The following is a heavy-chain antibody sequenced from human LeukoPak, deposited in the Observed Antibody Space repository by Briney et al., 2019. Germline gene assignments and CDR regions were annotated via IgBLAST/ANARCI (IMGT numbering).Heavy chain of an antibody. CDR2: IISKPDGGKT. J-gene: IGHJ4*02. CDR3: TTGGIGYDILTGYYPKYYFDY. CDR1: GFTFSNAW. D-gene: IGHD3-9*01. Sequence: PGGSLRLSCAASGFTFSNAWMSWVRQAPGKGLEWVGRIISKPDGGKTDYAAPVKGRFPISRDDSKNTLYLQMNSLKTEDTAVYYCTTGGIGYDILTGYYPKYYFDYWGQGTLVTVS. V-gene: IGHV3-15*01.